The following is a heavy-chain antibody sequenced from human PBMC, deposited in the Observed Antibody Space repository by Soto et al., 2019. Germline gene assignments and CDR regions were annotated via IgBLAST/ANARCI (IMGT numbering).Heavy chain of an antibody. CDR2: ISAYNGNT. CDR1: GYTFTSYG. Sequence: ASVKVSCKASGYTFTSYGISWVRQAPGQGLEWMGWISAYNGNTNYAQKLQGRVTMTTDTSTSTAYMELRSLRSDDTAVYYCARGENVVVPAATSEYYYYMDVWGKGTTVTVSS. J-gene: IGHJ6*03. CDR3: ARGENVVVPAATSEYYYYMDV. V-gene: IGHV1-18*01. D-gene: IGHD2-2*01.